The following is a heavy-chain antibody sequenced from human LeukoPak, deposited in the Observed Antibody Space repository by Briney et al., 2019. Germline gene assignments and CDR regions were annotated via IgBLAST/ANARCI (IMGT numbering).Heavy chain of an antibody. CDR3: ARDTGGGYSCYDC. CDR1: GSTFSSYW. V-gene: IGHV3-7*01. J-gene: IGHJ4*02. CDR2: KKQDGSEK. D-gene: IGHD5-18*01. Sequence: GGSLRLSCAASGSTFSSYWMTWIRQAPGKGLEWVANKKQDGSEKYYVDSVKGRFTISRDNAKNSLYLQMNSLRAEDTAVYYCARDTGGGYSCYDCWGQGTLVTVSS.